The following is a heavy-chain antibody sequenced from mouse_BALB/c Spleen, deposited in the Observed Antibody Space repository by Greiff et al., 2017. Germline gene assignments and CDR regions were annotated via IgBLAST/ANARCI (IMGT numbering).Heavy chain of an antibody. CDR3: ARSLGSYDWYFDV. V-gene: IGHV1S22*01. CDR2: IYPGSGST. J-gene: IGHJ1*01. D-gene: IGHD1-1*02. CDR1: GYTFTSYW. Sequence: LQQPGSELVRPGASVKLSCKASGYTFTSYWMHWVKQRHGQGLEWIGNIYPGSGSTNYDEKFKSKGTLTVDTSSSTAYMHLSSLTSEDSAVYYCARSLGSYDWYFDVWGAGTTVTVSS.